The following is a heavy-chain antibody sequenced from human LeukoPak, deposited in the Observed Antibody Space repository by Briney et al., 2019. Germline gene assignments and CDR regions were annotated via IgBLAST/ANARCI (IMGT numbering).Heavy chain of an antibody. Sequence: SETLSLTCSVSGGSINNYWWSWIRQPPGKGLEWIGYIYRGETTNYNPSLKSRVTLSVDTSKNQISLKLNSVTAADTAVYFCARHRGVYFVDSIEYPRYFDSWGQGTLVTVSS. J-gene: IGHJ4*02. CDR1: GGSINNYW. CDR3: ARHRGVYFVDSIEYPRYFDS. CDR2: IYRGETT. D-gene: IGHD3-10*01. V-gene: IGHV4-4*09.